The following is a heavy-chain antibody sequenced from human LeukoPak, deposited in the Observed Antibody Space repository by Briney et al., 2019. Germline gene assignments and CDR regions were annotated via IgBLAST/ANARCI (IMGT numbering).Heavy chain of an antibody. CDR1: GFTFSSHA. CDR2: LSDSGGDT. D-gene: IGHD2-15*01. CDR3: TKRGAYGSGRSYFFEC. J-gene: IGHJ4*02. V-gene: IGHV3-23*01. Sequence: GGSLRLSCAASGFTFSSHAMSWVRQAPGRGLEWVSSLSDSGGDTFYANSVKGRFAISRDNFKNTLYLQMNSLRAEDTAVYYCTKRGAYGSGRSYFFECWGQRALVTVSS.